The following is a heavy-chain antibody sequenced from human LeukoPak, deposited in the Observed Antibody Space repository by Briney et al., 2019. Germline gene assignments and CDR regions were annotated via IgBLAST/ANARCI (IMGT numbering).Heavy chain of an antibody. V-gene: IGHV4-59*08. D-gene: IGHD3-10*01. CDR3: ARGSAARYYYYMDV. CDR2: IYYSGST. Sequence: SETLSLSCTVSGGSISGYYWSWIRQPPGKGLEWIGFIYYSGSTNYNPSLKSRVTMSVDTSKNLFSLKLSSVTAADTAVYYCARGSAARYYYYMDVWGKGTTVTVSS. J-gene: IGHJ6*03. CDR1: GGSISGYY.